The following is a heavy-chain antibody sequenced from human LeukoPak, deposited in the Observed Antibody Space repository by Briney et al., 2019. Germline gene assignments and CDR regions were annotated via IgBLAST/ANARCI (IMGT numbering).Heavy chain of an antibody. J-gene: IGHJ4*02. CDR2: ISGSGGST. Sequence: GGSLRLSCAASGFTFSSYGMSWVRQAPGKGLQWVSAISGSGGSTYYANSVKGRFTISRDNSKNTLYLQMGSLRAEDMAVYYCARVACSSTSCYTTYFDYWGQGTLVTVSS. CDR3: ARVACSSTSCYTTYFDY. CDR1: GFTFSSYG. V-gene: IGHV3-64*01. D-gene: IGHD2-2*02.